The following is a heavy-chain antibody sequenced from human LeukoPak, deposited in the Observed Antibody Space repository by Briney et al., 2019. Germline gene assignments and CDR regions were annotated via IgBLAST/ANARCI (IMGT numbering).Heavy chain of an antibody. J-gene: IGHJ4*02. CDR2: INHSGST. V-gene: IGHV4-34*01. Sequence: SETLPLTCAVYGGSFSGYYWSWIRQPPGKGLEWIGEINHSGSTNYNPSLKSRVTISVDTSKNQFSLKLSSVTAADTAVYYCARVLLNVDTAMADYWGQGTLVTVSS. CDR1: GGSFSGYY. CDR3: ARVLLNVDTAMADY. D-gene: IGHD5-18*01.